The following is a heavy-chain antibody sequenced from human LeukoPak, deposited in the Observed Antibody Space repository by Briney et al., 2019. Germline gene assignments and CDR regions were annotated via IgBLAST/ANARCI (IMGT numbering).Heavy chain of an antibody. CDR2: IIPILGIA. CDR3: ASELGYSGYDSPLDAFDI. Sequence: SVKVSCKASGGTFSSYAISWVRQAPGQGLEWMGRIIPILGIANYAQKFQGRVTITADKSTSTAYMELSSLRSEDTAVYYCASELGYSGYDSPLDAFDIWGQGTMVTVSS. CDR1: GGTFSSYA. J-gene: IGHJ3*02. D-gene: IGHD5-12*01. V-gene: IGHV1-69*04.